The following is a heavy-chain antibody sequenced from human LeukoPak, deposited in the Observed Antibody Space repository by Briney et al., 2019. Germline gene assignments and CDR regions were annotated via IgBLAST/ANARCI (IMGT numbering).Heavy chain of an antibody. D-gene: IGHD4-17*01. CDR3: ARDQTTVTTVRRYNWFDP. V-gene: IGHV1-2*02. CDR1: GYTFTGYY. CDR2: INPNSGGT. Sequence: ASVKVSCXASGYTFTGYYMHWVRQAPGQGLEWMGWINPNSGGTNYAQKFQGRVTMTRDTSISTAYMELSRLRSDDTAVYYCARDQTTVTTVRRYNWFDPWGQGTLVTVSS. J-gene: IGHJ5*02.